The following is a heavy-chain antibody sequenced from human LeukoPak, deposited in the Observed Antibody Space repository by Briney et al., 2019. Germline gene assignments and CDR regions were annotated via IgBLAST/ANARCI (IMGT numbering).Heavy chain of an antibody. D-gene: IGHD3-22*01. CDR1: GFTFSSYG. CDR3: AKGGHWGVLNHYDSSGYFHY. CDR2: ISYDGSNK. J-gene: IGHJ4*02. V-gene: IGHV3-30*18. Sequence: GGSLRLSCAASGFTFSSYGMHWVRQAPGKGLEWVAVISYDGSNKYYADSVKGRFTISRDNSKNTLYLQMNSLRAEDTAVYYCAKGGHWGVLNHYDSSGYFHYWGQGTLVTVSS.